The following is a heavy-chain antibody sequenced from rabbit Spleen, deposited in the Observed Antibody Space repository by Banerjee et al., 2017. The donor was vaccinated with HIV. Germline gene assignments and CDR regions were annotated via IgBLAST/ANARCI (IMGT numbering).Heavy chain of an antibody. CDR2: IYVGSGGS. V-gene: IGHV1S40*01. CDR1: GFSFSEKYT. J-gene: IGHJ6*01. Sequence: QSLEESGGDLVKPGASRTLTCTASGFSFSEKYTMCWVRQAPGKGLEWIGCIYVGSGGSYYASWAKGRFTVSKTSSTTVTLQMTSLTAADTATYFCARSNGVDYSRYSLWGPGTLVTVS. D-gene: IGHD6-1*01. CDR3: ARSNGVDYSRYSL.